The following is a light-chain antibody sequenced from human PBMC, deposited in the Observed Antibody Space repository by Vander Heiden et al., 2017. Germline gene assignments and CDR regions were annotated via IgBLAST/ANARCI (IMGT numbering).Light chain of an antibody. Sequence: IVLTQSPATLSLSPGERATLSCRASQSVSSYLAWYQQKPGQAPRLLIYDASNRATGIPARFSGSGSGTDFTLTISSLGPEDFAVYYCQQRSNWPLLTFGGGTKVEIK. CDR1: QSVSSY. CDR2: DAS. V-gene: IGKV3-11*01. J-gene: IGKJ4*01. CDR3: QQRSNWPLLT.